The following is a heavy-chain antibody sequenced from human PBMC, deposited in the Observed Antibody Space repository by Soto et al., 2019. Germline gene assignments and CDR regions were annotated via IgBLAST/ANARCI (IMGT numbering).Heavy chain of an antibody. CDR3: ARVMRDSYYYSGMDV. J-gene: IGHJ6*02. V-gene: IGHV4-31*03. CDR2: IYYSGST. Sequence: SETLSLTSTVSGGSISSGGYYWSWIRQHPGKGLEWIGYIYYSGSTYYNPSLKSRVTISVDTSKNQFSLKLSSVTAADTAVYYCARVMRDSYYYSGMDVWGQGTTVTVSS. CDR1: GGSISSGGYY.